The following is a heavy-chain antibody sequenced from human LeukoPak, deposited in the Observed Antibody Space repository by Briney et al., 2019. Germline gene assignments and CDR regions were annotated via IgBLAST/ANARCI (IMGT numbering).Heavy chain of an antibody. J-gene: IGHJ6*03. V-gene: IGHV1-69*13. CDR1: GRTFTSYA. CDR2: IIPIFKTA. Sequence: ASVKVSCKASGRTFTSYAIRWVRQAPGQGPEWMGGIIPIFKTANYAQKFQGRVTITADESTSTAYMELSSLRSEDTAVYYCARVHRSAPYYFYYMDVWGKGTSVTISS. CDR3: ARVHRSAPYYFYYMDV. D-gene: IGHD1-26*01.